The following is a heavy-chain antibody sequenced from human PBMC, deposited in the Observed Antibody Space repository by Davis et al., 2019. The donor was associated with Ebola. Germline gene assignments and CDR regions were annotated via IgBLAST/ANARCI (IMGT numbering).Heavy chain of an antibody. Sequence: GESLKISCAASGFTFSSYWMSWVRQAPGKGLEWVANIKQDGSEKYYVDSVKGRFTISRDNAKNSLYLQMNSLRAEDTAVYYCARISITMVRGVAPSYFDYWGQGTLVTVSS. CDR2: IKQDGSEK. CDR1: GFTFSSYW. J-gene: IGHJ4*02. CDR3: ARISITMVRGVAPSYFDY. D-gene: IGHD3-10*01. V-gene: IGHV3-7*01.